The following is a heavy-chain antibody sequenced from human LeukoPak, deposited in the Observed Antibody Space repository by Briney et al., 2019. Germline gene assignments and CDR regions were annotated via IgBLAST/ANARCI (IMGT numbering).Heavy chain of an antibody. CDR2: ISSSGSTI. CDR3: ARYPGVGGTAVDY. V-gene: IGHV3-11*01. Sequence: LSLTCTVSGGSISSGDYYWSWIRQAPGKGLEWVSYISSSGSTIYYADSVKGRFTISRDNAKNSLYLQMNSLRAEDTAVYYCARYPGVGGTAVDYWGQGTLVTVSS. CDR1: GGSISSGDYY. J-gene: IGHJ4*02. D-gene: IGHD6-13*01.